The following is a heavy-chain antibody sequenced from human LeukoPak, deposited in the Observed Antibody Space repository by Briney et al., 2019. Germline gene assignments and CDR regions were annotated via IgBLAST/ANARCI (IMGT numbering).Heavy chain of an antibody. CDR1: GGSISSSSYY. D-gene: IGHD3-3*01. Sequence: SETLSLTCTVSGGSISSSSYYWGWIRQPPGTGLEWIGSIYYSGSTYYNPSLKSRVTISVDTSKNQFSLKLSSVTAADTAVYYCARRLVPYYDFWSGYSDWGQGTLVTVSS. J-gene: IGHJ4*02. V-gene: IGHV4-39*01. CDR3: ARRLVPYYDFWSGYSD. CDR2: IYYSGST.